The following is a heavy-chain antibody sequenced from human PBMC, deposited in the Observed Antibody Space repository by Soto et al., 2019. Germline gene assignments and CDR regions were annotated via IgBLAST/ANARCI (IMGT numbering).Heavy chain of an antibody. CDR3: AKGRANTVFGVDTLFDF. Sequence: GGSLRLSCAASGFSFSNYAMSWVRQAPGKGLEWISLISGNGGTTNYADSVRGRFTISRDNSRKTLYLQTSNLRAEDTAVYYCAKGRANTVFGVDTLFDFWGQGTLVTVSS. V-gene: IGHV3-23*01. CDR2: ISGNGGTT. J-gene: IGHJ4*02. D-gene: IGHD3-3*01. CDR1: GFSFSNYA.